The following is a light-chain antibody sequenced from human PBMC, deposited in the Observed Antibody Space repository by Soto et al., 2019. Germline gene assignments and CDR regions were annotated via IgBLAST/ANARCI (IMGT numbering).Light chain of an antibody. CDR2: DAS. J-gene: IGKJ2*01. CDR1: QSVDIY. CDR3: LQRSNWYT. V-gene: IGKV3-11*01. Sequence: EIVLTQSPATLSLSPGERATLSCRASQSVDIYLAWYQQKPGQAPRLLISDASNRATGIPARFSGSGSGTDFPLTISSLEPEDLVVYYCLQRSNWYTFGQGTKLEIK.